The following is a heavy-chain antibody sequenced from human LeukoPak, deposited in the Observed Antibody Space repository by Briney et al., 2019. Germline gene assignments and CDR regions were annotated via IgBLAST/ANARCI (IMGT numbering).Heavy chain of an antibody. V-gene: IGHV1-18*01. CDR1: GYTFTSYG. D-gene: IGHD2-15*01. CDR2: ISAYNGNT. Sequence: ASVKVSCKASGYTFTSYGISWVRQAPGQGLGWMGWISAYNGNTNYAQKLQGRVTMTTDTSTSTAYMELRSLRSDDTAVYYCATFKYGYCSGGSCYSGPHNWGQGTLVTVSS. J-gene: IGHJ4*02. CDR3: ATFKYGYCSGGSCYSGPHN.